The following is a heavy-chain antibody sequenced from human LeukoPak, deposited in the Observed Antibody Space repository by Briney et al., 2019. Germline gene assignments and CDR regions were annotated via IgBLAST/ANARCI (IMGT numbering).Heavy chain of an antibody. J-gene: IGHJ4*02. V-gene: IGHV3-11*05. Sequence: PGGSLRLSCAASGFTFSDYDMSWIRQAPGKGLEWASYISSSSSYTKYAVSVKGRFTISRDNAKNSLYLQMNSLRAEDTAVYYCARDGGIIDYWGQGTLVTVSS. CDR1: GFTFSDYD. CDR3: ARDGGIIDY. D-gene: IGHD3-16*01. CDR2: ISSSSSYT.